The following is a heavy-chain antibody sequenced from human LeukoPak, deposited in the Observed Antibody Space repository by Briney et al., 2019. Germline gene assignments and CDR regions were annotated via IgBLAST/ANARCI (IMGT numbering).Heavy chain of an antibody. CDR2: MNPNSGNT. J-gene: IGHJ4*02. CDR1: GYTFTSYD. D-gene: IGHD1-1*01. CDR3: ARGPNDWKCPRFHY. Sequence: ASVKVSCKASGYTFTSYDINWVRQAPGQGLEWMGWMNPNSGNTDYAQKFQGRVTMTRNTSISTAYMELSSLRSEDTAVYYCARGPNDWKCPRFHYWGQGPLVTVSS. V-gene: IGHV1-8*01.